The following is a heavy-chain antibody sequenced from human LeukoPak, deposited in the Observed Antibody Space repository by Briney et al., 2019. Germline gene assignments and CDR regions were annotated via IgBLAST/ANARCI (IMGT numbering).Heavy chain of an antibody. J-gene: IGHJ4*02. D-gene: IGHD3-10*01. V-gene: IGHV3-7*02. CDR3: ASVWFGGPYDY. Sequence: GGSLRLSCAASGFTFSSYWMSWVRQAPGKGLEWVANIKQDGSEKYYVDSVKGRFTISRDNAKNSLYLQMNSLRAEDTAVYYCASVWFGGPYDYWGQGTLVTASS. CDR1: GFTFSSYW. CDR2: IKQDGSEK.